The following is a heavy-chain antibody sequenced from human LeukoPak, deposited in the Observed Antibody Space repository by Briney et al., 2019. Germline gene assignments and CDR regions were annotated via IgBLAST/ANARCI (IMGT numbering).Heavy chain of an antibody. Sequence: SQTLSLTCTASGASLSSGDYYWSWIRQPPGKGLEWIGYIYYSGSTDYNPSLKSRVTISVDTSKNQFSLKLSSVTAADTAVYYCARVVPDFWSGYYYYYYYYMDVWGKGTTVTVSS. CDR2: IYYSGST. CDR1: GASLSSGDYY. V-gene: IGHV4-30-4*08. D-gene: IGHD3-3*01. J-gene: IGHJ6*03. CDR3: ARVVPDFWSGYYYYYYYYMDV.